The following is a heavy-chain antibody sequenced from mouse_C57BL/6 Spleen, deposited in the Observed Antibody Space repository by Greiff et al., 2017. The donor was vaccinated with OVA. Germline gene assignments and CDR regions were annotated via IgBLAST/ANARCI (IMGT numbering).Heavy chain of an antibody. CDR1: GFTFSDYG. J-gene: IGHJ4*01. Sequence: EVKLVESGGGLVKPGGSLKLSCAASGFTFSDYGMHWVRQAPEKGLEWVAYISSGSSTIYYADTVKGRFTISRDNAKNTLFLQMTRLRSEDTARYYCARSLRYWYALAYWGQGTSVTVSS. CDR3: ARSLRYWYALAY. V-gene: IGHV5-17*01. D-gene: IGHD1-1*01. CDR2: ISSGSSTI.